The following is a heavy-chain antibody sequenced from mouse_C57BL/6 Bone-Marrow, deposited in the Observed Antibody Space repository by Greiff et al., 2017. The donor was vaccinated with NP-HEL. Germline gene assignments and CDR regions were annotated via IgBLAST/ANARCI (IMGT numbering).Heavy chain of an antibody. D-gene: IGHD3-2*02. J-gene: IGHJ2*01. V-gene: IGHV1-81*01. CDR1: GYTFTSYG. Sequence: VKLQQSGAELARPGASVKLSCKASGYTFTSYGISWVKQRTGQGLEWIGEIYPRSGNTYYNEKFKGKATLTADKSSSTAYMELRSLTSEDSAVYFCARSSAHARGFDYWGQGTTLTVSS. CDR3: ARSSAHARGFDY. CDR2: IYPRSGNT.